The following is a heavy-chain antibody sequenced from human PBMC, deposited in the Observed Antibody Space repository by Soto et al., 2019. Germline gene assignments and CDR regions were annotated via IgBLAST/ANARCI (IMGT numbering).Heavy chain of an antibody. D-gene: IGHD6-19*01. Sequence: ASVKVSCKASGYTFTGYYMHWVRQAPGQGLEWMGWINPNSGGTNYAQKFQGWVTMTRDTSISTAYMELSRLRSDDTAVYYCARTVAGTDYYYGMDVWGQGTTVTVAS. CDR1: GYTFTGYY. CDR2: INPNSGGT. CDR3: ARTVAGTDYYYGMDV. V-gene: IGHV1-2*04. J-gene: IGHJ6*02.